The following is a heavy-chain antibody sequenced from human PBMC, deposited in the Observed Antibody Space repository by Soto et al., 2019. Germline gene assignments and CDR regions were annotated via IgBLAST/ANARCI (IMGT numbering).Heavy chain of an antibody. V-gene: IGHV4-59*01. CDR3: ASLAPREMRFDP. Sequence: SETLSLTCTVSGGSISSYYWSWIRQPPGKGLEWIGYIYYSGSTNYNPSLKSRVTISVDTSKNQFSLKLSSVTAADTAMYYCASLAPREMRFDPWGQGTLVTVSS. CDR2: IYYSGST. CDR1: GGSISSYY. D-gene: IGHD1-26*01. J-gene: IGHJ5*02.